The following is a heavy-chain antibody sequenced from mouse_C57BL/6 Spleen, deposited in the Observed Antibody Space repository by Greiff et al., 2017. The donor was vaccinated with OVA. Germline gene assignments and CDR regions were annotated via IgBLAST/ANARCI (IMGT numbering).Heavy chain of an antibody. CDR1: GYTFTSYW. CDR3: ASSSNYNYYAMDC. D-gene: IGHD2-5*01. CDR2: INPSSGYT. V-gene: IGHV1-7*01. Sequence: QVQLQQSGAELAKPGASVKLSCKASGYTFTSYWMHWVKQRPGQGLEWIGYINPSSGYTKYNQKFKDKATLTADKSSSTAYMQLSSLTYEDSAVYYCASSSNYNYYAMDCWGQGTSVTVSS. J-gene: IGHJ4*01.